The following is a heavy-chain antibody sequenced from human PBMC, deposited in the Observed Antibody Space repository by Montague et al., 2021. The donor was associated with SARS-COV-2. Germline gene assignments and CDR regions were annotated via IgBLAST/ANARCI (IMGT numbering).Heavy chain of an antibody. D-gene: IGHD3-9*01. J-gene: IGHJ6*02. CDR2: INHSGST. Sequence: SESLSLTCAVYGGSFSGYYWSWIRQPPGKGLEWIGEINHSGSTNYNPSLKSRVTISVDTSKNQFSLKLSSVTAADTAVYYCARGLPITTLFDAYYGMDVWGQGTTVTVSS. CDR3: ARGLPITTLFDAYYGMDV. CDR1: GGSFSGYY. V-gene: IGHV4-34*01.